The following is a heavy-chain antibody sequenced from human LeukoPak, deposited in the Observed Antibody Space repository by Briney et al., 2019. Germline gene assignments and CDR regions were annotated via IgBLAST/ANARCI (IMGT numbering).Heavy chain of an antibody. Sequence: GASVKVSCKASGYTFTSYGISWVRQAPGQGLEWMGRIIPILGIANYAQKFQGRVTITADKSTSTAYMELSSLRSEDTAVYYCAREIYRGLEAFDIWGQGTMVTVSS. CDR2: IIPILGIA. D-gene: IGHD2-2*02. V-gene: IGHV1-69*04. CDR3: AREIYRGLEAFDI. CDR1: GYTFTSYG. J-gene: IGHJ3*02.